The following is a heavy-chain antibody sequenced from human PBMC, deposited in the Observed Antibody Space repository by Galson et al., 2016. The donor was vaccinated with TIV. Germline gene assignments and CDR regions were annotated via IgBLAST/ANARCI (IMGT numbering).Heavy chain of an antibody. CDR2: IKSDGTVT. CDR3: VRDYLLASPGDDFDY. CDR1: GFIFSNFW. J-gene: IGHJ4*02. D-gene: IGHD3-10*01. Sequence: SLRLSCAAPGFIFSNFWMHWVRQVPGKGLVWVARIKSDGTVTNYADSVKGRFTISRDNAKDTLYLQMNSLRADDTAVYYCVRDYLLASPGDDFDYWGQGTLVSVSS. V-gene: IGHV3-74*01.